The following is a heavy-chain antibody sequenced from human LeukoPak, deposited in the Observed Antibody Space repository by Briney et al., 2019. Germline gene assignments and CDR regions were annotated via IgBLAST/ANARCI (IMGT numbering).Heavy chain of an antibody. CDR3: ARHYPNHRYDSSGYYYGGLDY. CDR2: IYTSGST. CDR1: GGSISSYY. V-gene: IGHV4-4*07. J-gene: IGHJ4*02. D-gene: IGHD3-22*01. Sequence: SETLSLTCTVSGGSISSYYWSWIRQPAGKGLEWIGRIYTSGSTNYNPSLKSRVTISVDTSKNQFSLKLSSVTAADTAVYYCARHYPNHRYDSSGYYYGGLDYWGQGTLVTVSS.